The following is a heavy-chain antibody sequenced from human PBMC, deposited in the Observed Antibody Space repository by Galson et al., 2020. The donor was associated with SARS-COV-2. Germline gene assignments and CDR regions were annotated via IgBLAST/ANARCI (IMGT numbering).Heavy chain of an antibody. CDR3: AREREYNDFTGYYAVGAFDM. Sequence: GESLKISCKPSGYTFTANYLHWVRQAPGQGLEWMGRIHPEFGGTNYAQKFQGRVTVTRDTSISTVYMELSRLRSDDTAVYFCAREREYNDFTGYYAVGAFDMWGQGTRVTVSS. V-gene: IGHV1-2*06. D-gene: IGHD3-22*01. J-gene: IGHJ3*02. CDR2: IHPEFGGT. CDR1: GYTFTANY.